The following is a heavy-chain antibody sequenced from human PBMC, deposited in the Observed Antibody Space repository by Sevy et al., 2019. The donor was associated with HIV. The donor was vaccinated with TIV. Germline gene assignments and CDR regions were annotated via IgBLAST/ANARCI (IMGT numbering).Heavy chain of an antibody. CDR3: ARGPNYGDRTDYFEY. D-gene: IGHD4-17*01. CDR1: GFPFSNYW. J-gene: IGHJ4*02. V-gene: IGHV3-7*01. Sequence: GGSLRLSCAVSGFPFSNYWMSWVRQAPGKGLEWVANIKQEESEIYNVDSGKGRFTISRDNAKNSVSLQMNSLGAEDTAVYYCARGPNYGDRTDYFEYWGQGILVTVSS. CDR2: IKQEESEI.